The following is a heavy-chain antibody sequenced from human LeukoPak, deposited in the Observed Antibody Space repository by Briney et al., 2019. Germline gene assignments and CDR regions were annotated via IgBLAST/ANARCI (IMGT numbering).Heavy chain of an antibody. Sequence: SETLSLTCTVSGGSVSSGSYYWSWIRQPPGTGLEWIGYIYYSGSTNYNPSLKSRVTISVDTSKNQFSLKLSSVTAADTAVYYCARVSAYYDFWSGYPTYYFDYWGQGTLVTVSS. CDR1: GGSVSSGSYY. CDR3: ARVSAYYDFWSGYPTYYFDY. J-gene: IGHJ4*02. V-gene: IGHV4-61*01. D-gene: IGHD3-3*01. CDR2: IYYSGST.